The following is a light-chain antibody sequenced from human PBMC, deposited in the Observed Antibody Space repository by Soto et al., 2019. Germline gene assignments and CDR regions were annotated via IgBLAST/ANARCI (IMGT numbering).Light chain of an antibody. CDR3: QPYGTELYT. CDR2: AAS. J-gene: IGKJ2*01. V-gene: IGKV3-15*01. Sequence: EIVMTQSPATLSVSPGERATLSCRASQSVSNNLAWYQQKPGQAPRLLIYAASSRATGIPARFSGSWAGTVFTLTISSLQSADFAVYSCQPYGTELYTFGQGTKLEIK. CDR1: QSVSNN.